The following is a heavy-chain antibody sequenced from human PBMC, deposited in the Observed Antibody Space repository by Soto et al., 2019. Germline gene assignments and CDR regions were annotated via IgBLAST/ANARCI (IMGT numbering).Heavy chain of an antibody. CDR3: ASSYGSGYRAFDY. V-gene: IGHV1-69*02. CDR1: GYKFSNYF. Sequence: SVKVSCKTSGYKFSNYFIHWVRQAPGLGLEWMGRINPILSMSNYAQRFQGRVTMTADKSTSTAYMELSGLRSEDTAIYYCASSYGSGYRAFDYWGQGALVTVSS. D-gene: IGHD3-10*01. J-gene: IGHJ4*02. CDR2: INPILSMS.